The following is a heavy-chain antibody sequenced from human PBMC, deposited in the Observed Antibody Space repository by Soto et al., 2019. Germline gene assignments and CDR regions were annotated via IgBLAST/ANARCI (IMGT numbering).Heavy chain of an antibody. CDR2: ISAMGGST. CDR1: GFTFSTYA. V-gene: IGHV3-23*01. J-gene: IGHJ6*02. Sequence: GGSLRLSCAASGFTFSTYAMSWVRQAPGKGLEWVSGISAMGGSTYYADSVKGRFTISRDNSKNTLYLQMNSLRAEDTAVYYCARDYYGMDVWGQGTTVPVSS. CDR3: ARDYYGMDV.